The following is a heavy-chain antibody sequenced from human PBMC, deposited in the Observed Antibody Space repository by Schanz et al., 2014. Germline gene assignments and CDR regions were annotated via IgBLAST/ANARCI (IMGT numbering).Heavy chain of an antibody. CDR1: GFAFNNYG. Sequence: QVQLAESGGGVVQPGRSLRLSCAASGFAFNNYGMHWVRQAPGKGLEWVAIIWYDGNNKKYADSVKGRFTISRDNAKNTFYLHMNSLRNEDTAVYFCAKDRGDGYSNGIFQYWGLGTLVTVSS. CDR3: AKDRGDGYSNGIFQY. V-gene: IGHV3-33*06. J-gene: IGHJ4*02. CDR2: IWYDGNNK. D-gene: IGHD5-18*01.